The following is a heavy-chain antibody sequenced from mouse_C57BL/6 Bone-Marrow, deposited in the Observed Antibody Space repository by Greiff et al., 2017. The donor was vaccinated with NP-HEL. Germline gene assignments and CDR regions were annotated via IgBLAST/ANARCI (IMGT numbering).Heavy chain of an antibody. CDR1: GFTFTDYY. Sequence: EVKLMESGGGLVQPGGSLSLSCAASGFTFTDYYMSWVRQPPGKALEWLGFIRNKANGYTTEYSASVKGRFTISSDNSQSILYLQMNALRAEDSATYYCARYYYGSRGIWFAYWGQGTLVTVSA. V-gene: IGHV7-3*01. J-gene: IGHJ3*01. D-gene: IGHD1-1*01. CDR3: ARYYYGSRGIWFAY. CDR2: IRNKANGYTT.